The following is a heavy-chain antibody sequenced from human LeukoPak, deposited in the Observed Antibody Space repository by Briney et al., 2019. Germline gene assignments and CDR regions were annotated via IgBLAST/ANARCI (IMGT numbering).Heavy chain of an antibody. CDR3: ARCSLYSSSLFTFDY. CDR2: IIPIFGTA. J-gene: IGHJ4*02. V-gene: IGHV1-69*06. Sequence: SVKVSCKASGGTFSSYAISWVRQAPGQGLEWMGGIIPIFGTANYAQKFQGGVTITADKSTSTAYMELSSLRSEDTAVYYCARCSLYSSSLFTFDYWGQGTLVTVSS. CDR1: GGTFSSYA. D-gene: IGHD6-13*01.